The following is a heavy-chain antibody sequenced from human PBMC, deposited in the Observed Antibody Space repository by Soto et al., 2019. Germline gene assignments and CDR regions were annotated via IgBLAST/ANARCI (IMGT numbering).Heavy chain of an antibody. CDR3: AKDMNYQDDSGYYNDAFDI. J-gene: IGHJ3*02. V-gene: IGHV4-30-4*01. D-gene: IGHD3-22*01. Sequence: SETLSLTCTVSGGSISSDDYYWSWIRQAPGRGLEWIGYIHSSGSIYYNPSLKSRATMSIDTARNQFSLKVSSVTVADTAVYYCAKDMNYQDDSGYYNDAFDIWGQGTLVTVSS. CDR1: GGSISSDDYY. CDR2: IHSSGSI.